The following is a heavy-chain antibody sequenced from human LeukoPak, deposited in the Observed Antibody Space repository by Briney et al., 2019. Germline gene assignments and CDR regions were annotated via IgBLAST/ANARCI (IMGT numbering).Heavy chain of an antibody. Sequence: SGTLSLTCAVSGGSISSRNWWSWVRQPPGKGLEWIGEIYHSGSTNYNPSLKTRVTISVDKSKNQFSLKLSSVTAADTAVYYCARDSSGWYVGGFDPWGQGTLVTVSS. CDR3: ARDSSGWYVGGFDP. J-gene: IGHJ5*02. CDR1: GGSISSRNW. V-gene: IGHV4-4*02. CDR2: IYHSGST. D-gene: IGHD6-19*01.